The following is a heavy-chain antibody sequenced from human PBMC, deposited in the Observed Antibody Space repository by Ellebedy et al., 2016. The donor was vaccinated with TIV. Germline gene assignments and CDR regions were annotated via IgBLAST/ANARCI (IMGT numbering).Heavy chain of an antibody. CDR3: ARSGGFDY. CDR2: ISTNGRYV. V-gene: IGHV3-64D*06. J-gene: IGHJ4*02. Sequence: GESLKISXSASGFNFSTYAMHWVRQAPGKGLEYASVISTNGRYVYYINSVRGRFTISRDNSKNTLYLQMNSLRAEDTAVYYCARSGGFDYWGQGTLVTVSS. CDR1: GFNFSTYA. D-gene: IGHD3-16*01.